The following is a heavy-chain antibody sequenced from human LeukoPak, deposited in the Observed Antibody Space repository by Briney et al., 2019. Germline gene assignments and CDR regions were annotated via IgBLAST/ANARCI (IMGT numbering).Heavy chain of an antibody. CDR2: IYHSGST. Sequence: SGTLSLTCAVSGGSISSSNWWSWVRQPPGKGLEWIGEIYHSGSTNYNPSLKSRVTISVDKSKNQFSLKLSSVTAADTAVYYCVRHASDYVWGSYRYGNAFDIWGQGTMVTVSS. CDR3: VRHASDYVWGSYRYGNAFDI. D-gene: IGHD3-16*02. V-gene: IGHV4-4*02. CDR1: GGSISSSNW. J-gene: IGHJ3*02.